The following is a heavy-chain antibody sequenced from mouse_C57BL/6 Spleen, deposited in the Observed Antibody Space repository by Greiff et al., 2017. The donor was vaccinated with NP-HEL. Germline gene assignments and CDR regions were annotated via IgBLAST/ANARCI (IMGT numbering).Heavy chain of an antibody. CDR3: AKGGSSYYY. V-gene: IGHV2-3*01. J-gene: IGHJ2*01. Sequence: QVQLKESGPGLVAPSQSLSISCTASGFSFTSYGVSWVRQPPGKGLEWLGVIWGDGSTTYHSGLISSLSIGKDNSMSQVFLKLNRLQTDDTATYYCAKGGSSYYYWGKGTTLTVSS. CDR1: GFSFTSYG. D-gene: IGHD1-1*01. CDR2: IWGDGST.